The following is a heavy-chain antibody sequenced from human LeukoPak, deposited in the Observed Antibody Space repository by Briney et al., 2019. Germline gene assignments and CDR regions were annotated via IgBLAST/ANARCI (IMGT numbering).Heavy chain of an antibody. D-gene: IGHD3-16*01. V-gene: IGHV4-39*07. CDR1: GGSIRSSYYY. CDR3: ARAGGPFDP. J-gene: IGHJ5*02. Sequence: PSETLSLTCTVSGGSIRSSYYYWGWIREPPGKGLEWIGSIYDSGSTYYNPSLKSRVTISVDRSKNQFSLKLSSVTAADTAVYYCARAGGPFDPWGQGTLVTVSS. CDR2: IYDSGST.